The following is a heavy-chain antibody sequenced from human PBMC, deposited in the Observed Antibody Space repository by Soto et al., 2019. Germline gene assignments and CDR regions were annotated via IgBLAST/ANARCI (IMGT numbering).Heavy chain of an antibody. CDR2: ISSSSSYI. Sequence: EVQLVESGGGLVKPGGSLRLSCAASGFTFSSYSMNWVRQAPGKGLEWVSSISSSSSYIYYADSVKGRFTISRDNAKNSLYLQMNSLRAEDTAVYYCARTSNYDILTGYGFDPWGQGTLVTVS. J-gene: IGHJ5*02. CDR1: GFTFSSYS. CDR3: ARTSNYDILTGYGFDP. D-gene: IGHD3-9*01. V-gene: IGHV3-21*01.